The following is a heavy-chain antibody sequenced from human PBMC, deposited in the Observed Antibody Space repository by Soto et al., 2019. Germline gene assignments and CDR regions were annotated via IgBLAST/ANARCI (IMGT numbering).Heavy chain of an antibody. J-gene: IGHJ6*02. CDR3: ARDLGVRGIIGGMDG. CDR2: IYDSGNT. Sequence: ETLSLTCTVAGGSLSRYYWLWIRHPPGKGLEWIGYIYDSGNTNYNSSLKGRVTISVDTSKSQFSLKLRRVTAADTAVYYCARDLGVRGIIGGMDGWGQGTPVTVSS. CDR1: GGSLSRYY. V-gene: IGHV4-59*01. D-gene: IGHD3-10*01.